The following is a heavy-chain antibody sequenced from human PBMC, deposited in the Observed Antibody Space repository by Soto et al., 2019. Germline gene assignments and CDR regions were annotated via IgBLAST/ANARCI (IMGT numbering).Heavy chain of an antibody. Sequence: QVQLVQSGAEVKKPGASVKVSCKASNYTFTSNGISWVRQAPGQGLEWMGWISAYNGNTTYAQNLQGRVTMTTDTSTSTAYMELRSLRSDDTAGYYCARENVGGWNDYWGQGTLVTFSS. CDR2: ISAYNGNT. D-gene: IGHD6-19*01. CDR1: NYTFTSNG. V-gene: IGHV1-18*01. J-gene: IGHJ4*02. CDR3: ARENVGGWNDY.